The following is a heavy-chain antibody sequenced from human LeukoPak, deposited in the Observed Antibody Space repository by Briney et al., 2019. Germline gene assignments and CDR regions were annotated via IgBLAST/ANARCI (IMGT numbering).Heavy chain of an antibody. V-gene: IGHV3-48*04. J-gene: IGHJ5*02. CDR1: GFIFSHYS. Sequence: GGSLRLSCAASGFIFSHYSMNWVRQAPGKGLEWVAYIKSDSATIYYGDSVKGRFTISRDNAKNSLYLQMNSLRAEDTAVYHCARGVGSSSWSRHWFDPWGQGTLVTVSS. D-gene: IGHD6-13*01. CDR2: IKSDSATI. CDR3: ARGVGSSSWSRHWFDP.